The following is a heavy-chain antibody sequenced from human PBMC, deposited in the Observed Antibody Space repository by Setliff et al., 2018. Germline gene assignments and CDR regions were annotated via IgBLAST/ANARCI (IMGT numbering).Heavy chain of an antibody. CDR3: ARDLVGYCSGGSCYDWDY. CDR2: ISAYNGNT. J-gene: IGHJ4*02. CDR1: GYTFTSYG. Sequence: ASVKVSCKASGYTFTSYGISWVRQASGQGLEWMGWISAYNGNTNYAQKLQGRVTMTTDTSTSTAYVELRSLRSDDTAVYYCARDLVGYCSGGSCYDWDYWGQGTQVTVSS. V-gene: IGHV1-18*01. D-gene: IGHD2-15*01.